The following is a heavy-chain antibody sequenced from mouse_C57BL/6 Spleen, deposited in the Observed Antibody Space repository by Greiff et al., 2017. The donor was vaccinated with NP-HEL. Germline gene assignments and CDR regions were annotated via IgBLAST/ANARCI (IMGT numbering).Heavy chain of an antibody. D-gene: IGHD2-3*01. CDR1: GYTFTNYW. CDR3: AREGIYDGYFGGFAY. J-gene: IGHJ3*01. V-gene: IGHV1-63*01. CDR2: IYPGGGYT. Sequence: QVQLQQSGAELVRPGTSVKMSCKASGYTFTNYWIGWAKQRPGHGLEWIGDIYPGGGYTNYNEKFKGKATLTADKSSSTAYMQFSSLTSEDSALYYCAREGIYDGYFGGFAYWGQGTLVTVSA.